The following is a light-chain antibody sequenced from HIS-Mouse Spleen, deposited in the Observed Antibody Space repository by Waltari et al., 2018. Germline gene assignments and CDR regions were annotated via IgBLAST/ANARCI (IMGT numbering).Light chain of an antibody. CDR2: GKN. J-gene: IGLJ2*01. Sequence: SSELTQYPAVSVALGQTVRITCQGDSLRSYYASWYQQKPGQAPVLVIYGKNNRASGIPDRFSGSSSGNTASLTITGAQAEDEADDYCNSRDSSGNHLDVVFGGGTKLTVL. V-gene: IGLV3-19*01. CDR1: SLRSYY. CDR3: NSRDSSGNHLDVV.